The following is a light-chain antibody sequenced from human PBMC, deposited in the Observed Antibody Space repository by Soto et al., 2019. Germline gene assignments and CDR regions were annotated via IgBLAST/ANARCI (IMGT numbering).Light chain of an antibody. CDR2: GAS. V-gene: IGKV3-20*01. Sequence: PGERATLSCRASQSVSSSNFAWYQQKPAQAPRLLIYGASRRAPGIPERFSGSGSGTDFTLTISRLEPEDFAVYYCQLYGISPHFGQGTRLEIK. J-gene: IGKJ5*01. CDR1: QSVSSSN. CDR3: QLYGISPH.